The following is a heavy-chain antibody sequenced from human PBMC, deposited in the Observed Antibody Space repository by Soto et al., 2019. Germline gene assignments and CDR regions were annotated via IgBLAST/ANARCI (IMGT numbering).Heavy chain of an antibody. CDR1: GFSSYHYE. Sequence: PGGSLRLSCAASGFSSYHYEMNWVRQAPGKGLEWISHISDSAAAIYYAESVSGRFTISRDNAKRSLYLQMNSLTVEDTAVYYCAREMPTALPYFDLWGQGPLVTVSS. J-gene: IGHJ4*02. CDR3: AREMPTALPYFDL. V-gene: IGHV3-48*03. D-gene: IGHD5-18*01. CDR2: ISDSAAAI.